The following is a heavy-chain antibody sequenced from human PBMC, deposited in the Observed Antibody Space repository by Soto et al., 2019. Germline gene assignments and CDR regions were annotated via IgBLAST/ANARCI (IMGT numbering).Heavy chain of an antibody. V-gene: IGHV1-69*01. J-gene: IGHJ4*02. CDR2: IIPTFGAA. CDR1: GGSFSSDA. D-gene: IGHD5-12*01. CDR3: ARGFSGYYSSLDY. Sequence: QVHLVQSGAEVKRPGSSVKVSCEASGGSFSSDAITWVRQVPGQGLEWMGGIIPTFGAANYGRQFQGRVTISADESTRTVYMELSSLRFDDTAVYYYARGFSGYYSSLDYWGQGTLVTVSS.